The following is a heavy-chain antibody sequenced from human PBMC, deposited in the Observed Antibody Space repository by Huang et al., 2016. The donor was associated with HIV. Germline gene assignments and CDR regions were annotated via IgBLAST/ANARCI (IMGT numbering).Heavy chain of an antibody. D-gene: IGHD1-20*01. CDR3: ARDLPGGITGVTVGLDY. CDR2: ISSSDSTI. J-gene: IGHJ4*02. V-gene: IGHV3-48*01. Sequence: EVQLVESGGGVVQRGGSLRLSCVASGLTFYTYSMNWVRQAPGKWLECLSYISSSDSTIDYADSGKGRFTISRDNAKNSLYLQMNSLRAEDTAVYYCARDLPGGITGVTVGLDYWGQGTLVSVSS. CDR1: GLTFYTYS.